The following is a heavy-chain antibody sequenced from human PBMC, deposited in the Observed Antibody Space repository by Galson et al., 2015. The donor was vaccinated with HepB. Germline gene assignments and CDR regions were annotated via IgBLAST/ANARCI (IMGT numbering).Heavy chain of an antibody. V-gene: IGHV3-74*01. CDR3: ARDDVWSGPSIDP. D-gene: IGHD3-3*01. J-gene: IGHJ5*02. Sequence: SLRLSCAASGFTLSHFWMHWVRQSPGKGLVWVSRISSNGSNTEYADSVRGRFTISRDNARNTLYLQMDRLRVEDTAVYFCARDDVWSGPSIDPWGQGTLVTVSS. CDR1: GFTLSHFW. CDR2: ISSNGSNT.